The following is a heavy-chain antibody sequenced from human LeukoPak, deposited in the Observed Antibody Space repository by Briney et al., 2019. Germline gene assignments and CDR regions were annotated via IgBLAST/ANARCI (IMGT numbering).Heavy chain of an antibody. CDR2: FRSENNKM. CDR3: TTDRVYRRSGRSWGFFDY. CDR1: EHSLSDLS. J-gene: IGHJ4*02. D-gene: IGHD6-19*01. Sequence: SSVKASCKISEHSLSDLSIHWGREAPGEGLEWMGGFRSENNKMVYSQKFKGRVTITTYPSAATASIELTKLRAEETAMYSFTTDRVYRRSGRSWGFFDYLGQGTLVIGSS. V-gene: IGHV1-24*01.